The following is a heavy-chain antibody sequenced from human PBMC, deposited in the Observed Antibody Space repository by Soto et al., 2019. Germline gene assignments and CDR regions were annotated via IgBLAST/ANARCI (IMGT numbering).Heavy chain of an antibody. CDR2: VYYTGST. CDR1: GASITQYY. J-gene: IGHJ4*02. Sequence: PSETLSLTCTVSGASITQYYWNWIRQSPGKGLEWIVCVYYTGSTVYNPSLTSRVTVSLDTSTNQFSLTLNSVTAADTAVYYCTRHEGGAAADRPLDYWGQGTLVTVSS. CDR3: TRHEGGAAADRPLDY. V-gene: IGHV4-59*08. D-gene: IGHD6-13*01.